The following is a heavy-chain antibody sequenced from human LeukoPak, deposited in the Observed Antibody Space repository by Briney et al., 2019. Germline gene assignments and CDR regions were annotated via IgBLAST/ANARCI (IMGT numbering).Heavy chain of an antibody. D-gene: IGHD2-15*01. Sequence: ASVKVSCKASGGTFSSYAISWVRQAPGQGLEWMGWINPNSGGTNYAQKFQGRVTMTRDTSISTAYMELSRLRSDDTAVYYCARTRVRYCSGGSCFRAATFDPWGQGTLVTVSS. CDR2: INPNSGGT. V-gene: IGHV1-2*02. CDR1: GGTFSSYA. J-gene: IGHJ5*02. CDR3: ARTRVRYCSGGSCFRAATFDP.